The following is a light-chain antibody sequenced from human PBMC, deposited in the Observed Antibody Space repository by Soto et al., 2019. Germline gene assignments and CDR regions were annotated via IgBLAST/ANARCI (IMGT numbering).Light chain of an antibody. CDR3: QQSYGTPLT. J-gene: IGKJ2*01. V-gene: IGKV1-39*01. CDR1: QTISPY. CDR2: AAS. Sequence: DIQLTQSPSSLSASVGDRVTISCRSSQTISPYLNWYQQQFGKAPKLLISAASNLQSGVPSRFSGSGSGTDFTLTISSLQPEDFATYYCQQSYGTPLTFGQGTKLEIK.